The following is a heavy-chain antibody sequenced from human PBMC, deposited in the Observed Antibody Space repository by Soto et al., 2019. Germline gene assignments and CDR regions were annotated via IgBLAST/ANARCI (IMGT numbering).Heavy chain of an antibody. CDR3: VKGRYSGYDPGSYFGY. CDR2: ISSNGGST. Sequence: PGGSLRLSCAASGFTLSRYAMHWVRQAPGKGLEYVSAISSNGGSTYYADSVKGRFTISRDNSKNTLYLQMSSLRAEDTAVYYCVKGRYSGYDPGSYFGYWGQGALVTVSS. V-gene: IGHV3-64D*06. D-gene: IGHD5-12*01. J-gene: IGHJ4*02. CDR1: GFTLSRYA.